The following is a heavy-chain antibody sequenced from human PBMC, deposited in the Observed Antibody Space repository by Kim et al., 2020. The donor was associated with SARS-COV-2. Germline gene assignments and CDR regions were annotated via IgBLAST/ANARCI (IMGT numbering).Heavy chain of an antibody. V-gene: IGHV4-30-2*01. J-gene: IGHJ5*02. D-gene: IGHD2-15*01. CDR1: GGSISSGGYS. CDR3: AREGEPGYCSGGSCYSPQSWFDP. Sequence: SETLSLTCAVSGGSISSGGYSWSWIRQQPGKGLEWIGYIYLSGSTYYNPSLKSRVTISVDRSKNQFSLKLSSVTAADTAVYYCAREGEPGYCSGGSCYSPQSWFDPWGQGTLVTVSS. CDR2: IYLSGST.